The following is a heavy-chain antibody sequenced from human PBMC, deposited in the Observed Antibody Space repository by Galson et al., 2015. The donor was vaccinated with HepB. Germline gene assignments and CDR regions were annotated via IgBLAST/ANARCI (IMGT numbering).Heavy chain of an antibody. CDR1: GGSFSGYY. CDR3: ARDRGLYSSSRPGLDY. J-gene: IGHJ4*02. Sequence: TLSLTCAVYGGSFSGYYWSWIRQPPGKGLEWIGEINHSGSTNYNPSLKSRVTISVDTSKNQFSLKLSSVTAADTAVYYCARDRGLYSSSRPGLDYWGQGTLVTVSS. V-gene: IGHV4-34*01. D-gene: IGHD6-6*01. CDR2: INHSGST.